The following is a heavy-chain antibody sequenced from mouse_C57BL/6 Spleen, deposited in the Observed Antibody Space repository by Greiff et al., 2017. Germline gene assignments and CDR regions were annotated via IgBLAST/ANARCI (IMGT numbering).Heavy chain of an antibody. J-gene: IGHJ4*01. CDR1: GFTFSDYG. V-gene: IGHV5-17*01. CDR3: ARNGNLAMDY. CDR2: ISSGSSTI. D-gene: IGHD2-1*01. Sequence: EVKVVESGGGLVKPGGSLKLSCAASGFTFSDYGMHWVRQAPEKGLEWVAYISSGSSTIYYADTVKGRFTSSRDNAKNTLFLQMTSLRSEDTAMYYCARNGNLAMDYWGQGTSVTVSS.